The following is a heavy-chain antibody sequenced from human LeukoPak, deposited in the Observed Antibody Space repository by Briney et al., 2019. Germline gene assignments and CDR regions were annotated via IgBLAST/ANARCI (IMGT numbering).Heavy chain of an antibody. CDR2: IYYSGST. J-gene: IGHJ5*02. Sequence: SETLSLTCTVSGGSISSYYWSWIRQPAGKGLEWIGYIYYSGSTNYNPSLKSRVTISVDTSKNQFSLKLSSVTAADTAVYYCARSRYQLLLAEGDWFDPWGQGTLVTASS. D-gene: IGHD2-2*01. V-gene: IGHV4-59*01. CDR1: GGSISSYY. CDR3: ARSRYQLLLAEGDWFDP.